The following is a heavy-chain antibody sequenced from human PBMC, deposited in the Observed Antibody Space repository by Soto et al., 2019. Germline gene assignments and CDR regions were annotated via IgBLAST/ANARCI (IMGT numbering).Heavy chain of an antibody. V-gene: IGHV1-18*01. Sequence: ASVKVSCTPAGYAFTSNRLSWVRRAPGQGLEWMGWISPHNGNAKYAQKFQDSVTMTADTAASTVYMELRSLRSDDSAVFYCARDRSGWYDFWGQGTLVTVSS. CDR3: ARDRSGWYDF. D-gene: IGHD6-19*01. CDR2: ISPHNGNA. J-gene: IGHJ4*02. CDR1: GYAFTSNR.